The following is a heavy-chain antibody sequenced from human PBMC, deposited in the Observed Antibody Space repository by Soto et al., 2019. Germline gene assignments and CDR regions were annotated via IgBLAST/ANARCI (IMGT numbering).Heavy chain of an antibody. V-gene: IGHV1-69*01. CDR1: GGHFDRFA. CDR2: IIPFLSAT. CDR3: ARGEDAHGDFGSMDV. J-gene: IGHJ6*02. Sequence: QVQLVQSGAEVKKPGSSVKVSCRASGGHFDRFALSWLRQAHGQGLEWMGGIIPFLSATTYAHKFQGRVTITADESASTLYLELRSLTSDDTAGYYCARGEDAHGDFGSMDVWGQGTSVTVSS. D-gene: IGHD4-17*01.